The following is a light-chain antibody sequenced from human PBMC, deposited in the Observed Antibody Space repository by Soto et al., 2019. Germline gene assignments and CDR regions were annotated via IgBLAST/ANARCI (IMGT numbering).Light chain of an antibody. Sequence: EIVLTQSPGTLSLSPGERATLSCRASQSVSSSYLAWYQQKPGQAPRLLIYGASSSATGIQDRFRGSGSVTDLTLTISRLEPEDFAVYYCQQYGSSPMYTFGQGTQLEIK. CDR3: QQYGSSPMYT. CDR2: GAS. J-gene: IGKJ2*01. V-gene: IGKV3-20*01. CDR1: QSVSSSY.